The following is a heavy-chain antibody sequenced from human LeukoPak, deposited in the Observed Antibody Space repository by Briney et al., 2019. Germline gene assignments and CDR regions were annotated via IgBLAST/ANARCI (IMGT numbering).Heavy chain of an antibody. CDR3: AKGTGRYYYYGMDV. J-gene: IGHJ6*02. V-gene: IGHV3-23*01. Sequence: PGGSLRLSCAASGFTFSSYAMSWVRQAPGKGLEWVSAISGSGGSTYYADSVKGRFTISRDNSKNTLYLQMNSLRAEDTAVYYCAKGTGRYYYYGMDVWGQGTTVTVSS. CDR1: GFTFSSYA. CDR2: ISGSGGST.